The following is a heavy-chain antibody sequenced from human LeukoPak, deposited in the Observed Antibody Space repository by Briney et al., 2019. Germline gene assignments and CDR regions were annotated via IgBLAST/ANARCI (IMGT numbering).Heavy chain of an antibody. J-gene: IGHJ4*02. CDR3: ARGGDGYNYSPFDY. CDR2: IYHSGST. Sequence: PSETLSLTCAVSGGSISSGGYSWSWIRQPPGKGLEWIGYIYHSGSTYHNPSLKSRVTISVDRSKNQFSLKLSSVTAADTAVYYCARGGDGYNYSPFDYWGQGTLVTVSS. CDR1: GGSISSGGYS. D-gene: IGHD5-24*01. V-gene: IGHV4-30-2*01.